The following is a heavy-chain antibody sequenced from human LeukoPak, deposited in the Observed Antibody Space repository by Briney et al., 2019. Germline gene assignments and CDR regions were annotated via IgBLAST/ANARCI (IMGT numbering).Heavy chain of an antibody. J-gene: IGHJ4*02. CDR3: ARGHRSFDY. CDR1: GFTFSSYW. V-gene: IGHV3-74*01. CDR2: INSDGSST. Sequence: GRSLRLSCAASGFTFSSYWMHWVRQGPGKGLVWVSRINSDGSSTNYADPVKGRFTISRDNAKNTLYLQMNSLRAEDTAVYYCARGHRSFDYWGQGTLVTVSS.